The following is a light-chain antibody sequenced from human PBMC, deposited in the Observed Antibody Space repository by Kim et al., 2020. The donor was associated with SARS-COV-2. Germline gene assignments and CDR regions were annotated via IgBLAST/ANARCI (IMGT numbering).Light chain of an antibody. CDR3: QQSYTTPWT. V-gene: IGKV1-39*01. J-gene: IGKJ1*01. CDR1: QAISNY. Sequence: DIQMTQSPSSLSASVGDRVTITCRTSQAISNYLNWYQQKPGKAPKLLIYATSSLQSGVPSRFSGSGSGTDFTLTISSLQPADFATYYCQQSYTTPWTFGQGTKVDIK. CDR2: ATS.